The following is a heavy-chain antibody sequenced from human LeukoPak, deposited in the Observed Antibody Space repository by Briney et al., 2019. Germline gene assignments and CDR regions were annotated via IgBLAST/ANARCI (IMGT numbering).Heavy chain of an antibody. Sequence: ASVTLSCKASGYTFTSYDINWVRQATGQGLEWMGWMNPNSGNTGYAQKFQGRVTITRNTSISTAYMELSSLRSEDTAVYYCARGWGSSSWYADYWGQGTLVTVSS. CDR1: GYTFTSYD. CDR3: ARGWGSSSWYADY. CDR2: MNPNSGNT. V-gene: IGHV1-8*03. D-gene: IGHD6-13*01. J-gene: IGHJ4*02.